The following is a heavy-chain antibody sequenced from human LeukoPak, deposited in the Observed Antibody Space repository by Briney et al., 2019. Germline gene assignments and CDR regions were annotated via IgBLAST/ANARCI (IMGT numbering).Heavy chain of an antibody. J-gene: IGHJ6*02. V-gene: IGHV3-9*01. Sequence: PGGSLRLTCAASGFTFDDYAMHWVRQAPGKGLEWVSGINWNSGRIGYADSVKGRFTISRDNAKNSLYLQMNSLRAEDTAVYYCAREGPSDFWSGYYFYYYYYGMDVWGQGTTVTVSS. D-gene: IGHD3-3*01. CDR2: INWNSGRI. CDR3: AREGPSDFWSGYYFYYYYYGMDV. CDR1: GFTFDDYA.